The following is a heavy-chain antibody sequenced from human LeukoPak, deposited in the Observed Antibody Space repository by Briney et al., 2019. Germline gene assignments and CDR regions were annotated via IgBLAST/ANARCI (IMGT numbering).Heavy chain of an antibody. CDR3: ARDHGPGSRSWSPSFDP. J-gene: IGHJ5*02. V-gene: IGHV4-4*07. CDR1: GGSISSYY. CDR2: IYTSGST. D-gene: IGHD6-13*01. Sequence: SETLSLTCTVSGGSISSYYWSWIRQPAGKGLEWIGRIYTSGSTNYNPSLKSRVTMSVDTSKNQFSLKLSSETAADTAVYYCARDHGPGSRSWSPSFDPWGQGTLVTVSS.